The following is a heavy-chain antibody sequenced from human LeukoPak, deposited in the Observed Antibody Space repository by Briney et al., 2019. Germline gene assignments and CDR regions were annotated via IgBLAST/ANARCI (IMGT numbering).Heavy chain of an antibody. J-gene: IGHJ3*02. Sequence: ESLKIPPNGSGYTFPTYRTRRLRQLPAKAPQCLGTIYPAPSHTRYSPAFQGQVTISADKSISTAYLQWSSLKASDTAMYYCAGPPRTLSGSGSYTSDAFDIWGQGTMVTVSS. CDR2: IYPAPSHT. CDR3: AGPPRTLSGSGSYTSDAFDI. D-gene: IGHD3-10*01. CDR1: GYTFPTYR. V-gene: IGHV5-51*01.